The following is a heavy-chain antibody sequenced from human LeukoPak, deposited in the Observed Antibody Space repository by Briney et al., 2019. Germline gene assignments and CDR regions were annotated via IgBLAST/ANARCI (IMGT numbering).Heavy chain of an antibody. Sequence: SQTLSLTCTLARGSIISYYWSWIRQHARKGMEWLGRIYNSGRTSYNPSLESRVTMSVDTSKNQFSLKLTSVTAADTAVYFCARGAYYYDTSYFGYWGQGTLVTVSS. D-gene: IGHD3-22*01. CDR3: ARGAYYYDTSYFGY. CDR1: RGSIISYY. V-gene: IGHV4-4*07. J-gene: IGHJ4*02. CDR2: IYNSGRT.